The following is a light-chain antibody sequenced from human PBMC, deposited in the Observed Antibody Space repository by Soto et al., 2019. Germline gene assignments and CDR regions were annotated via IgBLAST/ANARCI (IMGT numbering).Light chain of an antibody. Sequence: DIQMTQSPSSLSASVGDRVSISCRASQGISKYLAWYQQKPGKVPKVLIYAASTLQSGVPSRFSGSGSGTDFTLTISSLQPDDVATYYCQKCNSASLTFGGGTKVEIK. CDR2: AAS. CDR1: QGISKY. J-gene: IGKJ4*01. CDR3: QKCNSASLT. V-gene: IGKV1-27*01.